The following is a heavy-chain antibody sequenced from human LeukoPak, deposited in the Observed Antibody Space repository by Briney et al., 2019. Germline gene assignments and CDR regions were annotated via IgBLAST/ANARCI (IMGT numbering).Heavy chain of an antibody. Sequence: GGSLRLSCAASGFTFSSYAMSWVRQAPGKGLEWVSAISGGGDNTYYADSVKGRFTISRDNSKNTMYLQMNSLRAEDTAVYYCARHIGLGYGSGSYGGTFDYWGQGTLVTVSS. J-gene: IGHJ4*02. CDR2: ISGGGDNT. V-gene: IGHV3-23*01. D-gene: IGHD3-10*01. CDR1: GFTFSSYA. CDR3: ARHIGLGYGSGSYGGTFDY.